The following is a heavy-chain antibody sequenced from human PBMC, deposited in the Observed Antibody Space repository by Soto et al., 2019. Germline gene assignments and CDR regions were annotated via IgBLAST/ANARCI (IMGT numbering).Heavy chain of an antibody. J-gene: IGHJ5*01. CDR1: GFTFSSYA. D-gene: IGHD2-15*01. V-gene: IGHV3-23*01. CDR3: ARDGPEDWFDASGFDF. CDR2: ISQNGGSI. Sequence: GGSLRLSCAASGFTFSSYAMSWVRQAPGKGLEWVSAISQNGGSISYADSVKGRFTISRDNAMNALYLQMNSLRVEDTGFYYCARDGPEDWFDASGFDFWGQGTPVTVS.